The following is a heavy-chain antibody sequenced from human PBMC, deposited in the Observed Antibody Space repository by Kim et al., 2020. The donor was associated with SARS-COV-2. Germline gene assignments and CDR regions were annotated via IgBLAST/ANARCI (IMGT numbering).Heavy chain of an antibody. CDR2: MFSAGTDE. CDR3: VRGYYDSSLLLEYFQH. J-gene: IGHJ1*01. Sequence: GGSLRLSCVASGFDFKNYAMHWVRQAPGKGLEWVAFMFSAGTDEFYADSVKGRFQISRDNSKNTLYLQMDNLRLEDTALYWCVRGYYDSSLLLEYFQHWGQGTPVTVSS. V-gene: IGHV3-33*01. D-gene: IGHD3-22*01. CDR1: GFDFKNYA.